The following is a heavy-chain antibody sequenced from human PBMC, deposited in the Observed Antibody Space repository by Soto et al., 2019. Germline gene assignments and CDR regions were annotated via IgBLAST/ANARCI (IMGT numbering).Heavy chain of an antibody. V-gene: IGHV3-48*02. CDR1: GFTFRPYD. J-gene: IGHJ6*02. D-gene: IGHD3-10*01. Sequence: PGGSLRLSCAPSGFTFRPYDMNWVRQAPGKGLEWLSHISSGSTVIYYADSVKGRFTISRDDAKNSLYLLMSSLRDEDTGVYYCARDPGGMDVWGQGTTVTVSS. CDR3: ARDPGGMDV. CDR2: ISSGSTVI.